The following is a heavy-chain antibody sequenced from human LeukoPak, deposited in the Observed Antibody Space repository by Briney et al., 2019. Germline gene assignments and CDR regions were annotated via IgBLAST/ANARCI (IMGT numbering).Heavy chain of an antibody. J-gene: IGHJ4*02. CDR1: GFTFSSYG. CDR3: AKDPFAAAGTRFPDY. CDR2: ISYDGSNK. D-gene: IGHD6-13*01. Sequence: SLRLSCAASGFTFSSYGMHWVRQAPGKGLEWVAVISYDGSNKYYADSVKGRFTISRDNSKNTLYLQMNSLRAEDTAVYYCAKDPFAAAGTRFPDYWGQGTLVTVSS. V-gene: IGHV3-30*18.